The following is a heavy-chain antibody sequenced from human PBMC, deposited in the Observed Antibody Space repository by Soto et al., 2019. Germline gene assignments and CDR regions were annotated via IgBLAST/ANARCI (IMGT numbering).Heavy chain of an antibody. Sequence: SETLSLTCTVTGDSISSRSYYWGWIRQPPGKGLEWIGSIYYSGSTYNNPSLRSRVSMSIDTSKDQFSLKLKSVTAADTALYFCARQRTSVVTQAYFDVWGQGSLVT. J-gene: IGHJ4*02. CDR2: IYYSGST. CDR1: GDSISSRSYY. D-gene: IGHD2-21*02. CDR3: ARQRTSVVTQAYFDV. V-gene: IGHV4-39*01.